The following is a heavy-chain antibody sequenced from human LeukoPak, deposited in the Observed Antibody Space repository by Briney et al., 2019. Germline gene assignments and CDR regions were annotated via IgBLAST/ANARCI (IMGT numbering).Heavy chain of an antibody. CDR2: ISFGGDT. Sequence: SESLSLTCTVSGDSINRRSYYWAWIRQPPGKGLEWIGSISFGGDTDHNPSLRSRVTITEDMSKNHFSLRLTSVTAADTAVYYCARHANGVFDCWGQGTLVTVSS. J-gene: IGHJ4*02. CDR1: GDSINRRSYY. CDR3: ARHANGVFDC. V-gene: IGHV4-39*01. D-gene: IGHD2-8*01.